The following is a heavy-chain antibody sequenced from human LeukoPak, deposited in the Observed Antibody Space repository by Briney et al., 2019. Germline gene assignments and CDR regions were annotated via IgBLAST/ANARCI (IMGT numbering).Heavy chain of an antibody. V-gene: IGHV1-2*02. Sequence: GASVKVSCKASGYTFTGHYMHWVRQAPGQGLEWMGWINPNNGGTNYAQQFQGRVTMTRDTSISTAYMELSRLRSDDTAVYYCAQSGYSGYDYSDWGQGTLVTVSS. CDR1: GYTFTGHY. J-gene: IGHJ4*02. CDR3: AQSGYSGYDYSD. D-gene: IGHD5-12*01. CDR2: INPNNGGT.